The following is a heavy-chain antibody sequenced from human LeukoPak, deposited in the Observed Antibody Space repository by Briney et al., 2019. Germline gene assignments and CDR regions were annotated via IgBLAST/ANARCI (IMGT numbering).Heavy chain of an antibody. CDR3: ARGSPMVRGPIYFDY. Sequence: SETLSLTCTVSGGSISSYYWSWIRQPPGKGLEWIGYIYYSGSTNYNPSLKSQVTISVDTSKNQFSLKLSYVTAADTAVYYCARGSPMVRGPIYFDYWGQGTLVTVSS. CDR1: GGSISSYY. D-gene: IGHD3-10*01. V-gene: IGHV4-59*01. J-gene: IGHJ4*02. CDR2: IYYSGST.